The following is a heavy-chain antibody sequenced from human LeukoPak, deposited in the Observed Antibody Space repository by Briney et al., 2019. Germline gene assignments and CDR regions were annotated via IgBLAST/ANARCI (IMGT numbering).Heavy chain of an antibody. J-gene: IGHJ2*01. CDR3: ARDSPLTTVTTFPYWYFDL. Sequence: SPTLSLTFAISGDSVSSNSAAWNWIRQSPSRGLEWLGSTYYRSKWYNDYAVSVKSRITINPDTSKNQFSLQLNSVTPEDTAVYYCARDSPLTTVTTFPYWYFDLWGRGTLVTVSS. V-gene: IGHV6-1*01. CDR1: GDSVSSNSAA. D-gene: IGHD4-17*01. CDR2: TYYRSKWYN.